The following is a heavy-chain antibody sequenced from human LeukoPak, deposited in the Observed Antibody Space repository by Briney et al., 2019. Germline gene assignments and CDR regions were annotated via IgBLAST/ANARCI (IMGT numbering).Heavy chain of an antibody. V-gene: IGHV3-23*01. CDR2: ISGSGGST. D-gene: IGHD3-10*01. CDR3: AKGRGSGSYYIRWFAP. CDR1: GFTFSSYA. J-gene: IGHJ5*02. Sequence: GGSLRLSCAASGFTFSSYAMSWVRQAPGKGLEWVSAISGSGGSTYYADSVKGRFTISRDHSKNTLYLQMNSLRAEDTAVYYCAKGRGSGSYYIRWFAPWGQGTLVTVSS.